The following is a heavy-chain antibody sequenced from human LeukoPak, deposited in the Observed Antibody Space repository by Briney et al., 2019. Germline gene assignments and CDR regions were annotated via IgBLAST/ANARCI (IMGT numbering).Heavy chain of an antibody. CDR3: ARDGYGSDTSPTHYRMDV. V-gene: IGHV4-4*07. D-gene: IGHD3-10*01. Sequence: PSETLSLTCTVSGGSISSYYWSWIRQPAGKGLEWIGRIYTSGSTNYNPSLKSRVTMSVDTSKNQFSLKLSSVTAADTAVYYCARDGYGSDTSPTHYRMDVWGQGTTVTVSS. CDR2: IYTSGST. CDR1: GGSISSYY. J-gene: IGHJ6*02.